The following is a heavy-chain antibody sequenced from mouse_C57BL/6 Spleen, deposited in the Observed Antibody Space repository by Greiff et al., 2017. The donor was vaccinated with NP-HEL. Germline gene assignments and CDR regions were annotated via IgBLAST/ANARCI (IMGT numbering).Heavy chain of an antibody. CDR1: GYTFTDYY. CDR2: IYPGSGNT. Sequence: QVQLQQSGAELVRPGASVKLSCKASGYTFTDYYINWVKQRPGQGLEWIARIYPGSGNTYYNEKFKGKATLTAEKSSSTAYMQLSSLTSEDSAVYFCARDSNYYYAMDYWGQGTSVTVSS. J-gene: IGHJ4*01. CDR3: ARDSNYYYAMDY. V-gene: IGHV1-76*01. D-gene: IGHD2-5*01.